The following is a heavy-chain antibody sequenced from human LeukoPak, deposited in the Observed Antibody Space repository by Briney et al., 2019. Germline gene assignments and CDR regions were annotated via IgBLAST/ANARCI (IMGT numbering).Heavy chain of an antibody. D-gene: IGHD3-10*01. Sequence: GGTLRLSCAASGFTFSNYDMSWVRQAPGKGLEWVSIISGSGGSTYVADSVKGRFTFSRDNSKNTLYLQMNSLRAEDTAVYYCAKDSDYYGSGSSVDYWGQGTLVTVSS. V-gene: IGHV3-23*01. J-gene: IGHJ4*02. CDR1: GFTFSNYD. CDR3: AKDSDYYGSGSSVDY. CDR2: ISGSGGST.